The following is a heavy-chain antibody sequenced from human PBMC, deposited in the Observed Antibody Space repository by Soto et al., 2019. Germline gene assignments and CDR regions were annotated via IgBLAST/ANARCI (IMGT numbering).Heavy chain of an antibody. J-gene: IGHJ5*02. CDR1: GFTFNNFA. V-gene: IGHV3-33*01. CDR2: IWYDGSNE. Sequence: PGGSLRLSCETSGFTFNNFAFHWVRQAPGKGLEWVAIIWYDGSNEYYADSVKGRFSISRDNPKNTVYLQMNSLRVEDTAVYYCATRAEYYDFWSGYYGAWGQGTLVTVSS. D-gene: IGHD3-3*01. CDR3: ATRAEYYDFWSGYYGA.